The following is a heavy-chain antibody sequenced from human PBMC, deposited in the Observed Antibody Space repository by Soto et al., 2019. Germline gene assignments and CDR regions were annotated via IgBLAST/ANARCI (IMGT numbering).Heavy chain of an antibody. J-gene: IGHJ6*02. D-gene: IGHD2-2*02. CDR1: VYSFTRYW. CDR2: LDPSDSYT. V-gene: IGHV5-10-1*01. Sequence: PKTSCTRSVYSFTRYWLSSVRQMPVKVTEWMGILDPSDSYTNYSPSFQGHVTISADKSISTAYLQWSSLKASDTAMYYCARGVAYCSSTSCYTWEYYYYRMDVWGQGITLTTS. CDR3: ARGVAYCSSTSCYTWEYYYYRMDV.